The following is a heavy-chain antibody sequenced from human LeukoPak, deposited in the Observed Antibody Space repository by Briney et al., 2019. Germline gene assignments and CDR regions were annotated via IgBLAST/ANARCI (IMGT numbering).Heavy chain of an antibody. CDR1: DFTLSSST. V-gene: IGHV3-21*01. CDR3: ARDEHQYYHASTGRFDY. Sequence: KAGGSLRLSCAASDFTLSSSTMNWVRQAQGKGLEWVSSISRSSSYIYYADSLKGRFTISRDNAKNSLYLQMNSLRAEDTAVYYCARDEHQYYHASTGRFDYWGQGTLVTVSS. J-gene: IGHJ4*02. CDR2: ISRSSSYI. D-gene: IGHD3-22*01.